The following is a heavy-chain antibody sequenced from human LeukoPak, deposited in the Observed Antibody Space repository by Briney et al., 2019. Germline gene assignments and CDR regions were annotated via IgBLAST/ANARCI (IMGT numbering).Heavy chain of an antibody. CDR1: GGSFSGYY. D-gene: IGHD4-17*01. CDR2: INHSGST. J-gene: IGHJ4*02. Sequence: PSETLSLTCPVYGGSFSGYYWSWIRQPPGKGLEWIGEINHSGSTNYNPSLKSRVTISVDTSKNQFSLKLSSVTAADTAVYYCAREFYGDYVDYWGQGTLVTVSS. V-gene: IGHV4-34*01. CDR3: AREFYGDYVDY.